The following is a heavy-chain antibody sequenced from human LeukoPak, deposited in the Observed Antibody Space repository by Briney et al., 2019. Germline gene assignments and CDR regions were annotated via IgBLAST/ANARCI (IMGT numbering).Heavy chain of an antibody. CDR3: ARDDSSGGDY. V-gene: IGHV4-34*01. Sequence: PSETLSLTCAVYGGSFSGYYWSWIRQPPGKGLEWIGSIYYSGSTYYNPSLKSRVTISVDTSKNQFSLKLSSVTAADTAVYYCARDDSSGGDYWGQGTLVTVPS. D-gene: IGHD3-22*01. J-gene: IGHJ4*02. CDR2: IYYSGST. CDR1: GGSFSGYY.